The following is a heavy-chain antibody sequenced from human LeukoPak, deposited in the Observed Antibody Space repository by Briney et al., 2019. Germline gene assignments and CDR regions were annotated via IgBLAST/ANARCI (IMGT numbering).Heavy chain of an antibody. CDR2: IYYSGST. CDR3: ARGGEGYYDSSGYYPFDY. J-gene: IGHJ4*02. CDR1: GGSISSYY. D-gene: IGHD3-22*01. Sequence: SETLSLTCTVSGGSISSYYWCWIRQPPGKGLEWIGYIYYSGSTNYNPSLKSRVTISVDTSKNQFSLKLSSVTAADTAVYYCARGGEGYYDSSGYYPFDYCGQGTLVTVSS. V-gene: IGHV4-59*01.